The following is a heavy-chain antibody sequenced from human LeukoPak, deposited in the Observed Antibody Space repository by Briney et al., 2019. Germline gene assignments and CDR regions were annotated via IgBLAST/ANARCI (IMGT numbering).Heavy chain of an antibody. V-gene: IGHV1-2*02. Sequence: ASVKVSCKASGYTFTGYYMHWVRQAPGQGLEWMGWINPNSGGTNYAQKFQGRVTMTRDTSISTAYMELSRLRSDDTAVYYCARVPRVPGYYGSGSYSRWWFDPWGQGTLVTVSS. D-gene: IGHD3-10*01. CDR2: INPNSGGT. CDR3: ARVPRVPGYYGSGSYSRWWFDP. J-gene: IGHJ5*02. CDR1: GYTFTGYY.